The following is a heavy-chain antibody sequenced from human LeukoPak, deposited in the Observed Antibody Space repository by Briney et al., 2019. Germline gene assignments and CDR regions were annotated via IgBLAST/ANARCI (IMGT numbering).Heavy chain of an antibody. Sequence: GGSLRLSCAASGFTFSSYSMNWVRQAPGKGLEWVSSISSSGSTIYYADSVKGRFTISRDNAKNSLYLQMNSLRAEDTAVYYCARVGTGRRLNWFDPWGQGTLVTVSS. J-gene: IGHJ5*02. V-gene: IGHV3-48*04. D-gene: IGHD1-14*01. CDR3: ARVGTGRRLNWFDP. CDR2: ISSSGSTI. CDR1: GFTFSSYS.